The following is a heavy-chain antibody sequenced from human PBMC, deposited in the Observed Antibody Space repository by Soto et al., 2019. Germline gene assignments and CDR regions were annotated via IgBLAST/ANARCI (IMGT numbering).Heavy chain of an antibody. D-gene: IGHD3-3*01. CDR3: ARGGTYYDFWSGYLYGMDV. CDR2: ISSSGSTI. V-gene: IGHV3-48*03. Sequence: GGSLRLSCAASGFTFSSYEMNWVRQAPGEGLEWVSYISSSGSTIYYADSVKGRFTISRDNAKNSLYLQMNSLRAEDTAVYYCARGGTYYDFWSGYLYGMDVWGQGTTVTVSS. CDR1: GFTFSSYE. J-gene: IGHJ6*02.